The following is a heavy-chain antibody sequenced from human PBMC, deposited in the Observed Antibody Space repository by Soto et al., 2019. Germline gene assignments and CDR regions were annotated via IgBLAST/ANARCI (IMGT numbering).Heavy chain of an antibody. CDR1: GYTFTSYY. Sequence: QVQLVQSGAEVKKPGASVKVSCKASGYTFTSYYMHWVRQAPGQGLEWMGIINPSGGSTSYAQKFQGRVTMTRDTSTSTVYRELSSLRSEDTAVYYCARDVNILAGYYDDYYYYGMDVWGQGTTVTVSS. V-gene: IGHV1-46*01. CDR3: ARDVNILAGYYDDYYYYGMDV. CDR2: INPSGGST. D-gene: IGHD3-9*01. J-gene: IGHJ6*02.